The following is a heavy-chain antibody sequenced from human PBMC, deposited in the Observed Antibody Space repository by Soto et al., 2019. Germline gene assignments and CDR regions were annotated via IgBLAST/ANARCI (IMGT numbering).Heavy chain of an antibody. CDR2: INAGNGNT. V-gene: IGHV1-3*01. D-gene: IGHD3-22*01. CDR3: AREGGIVVRLDAFDI. Sequence: ASVKVSCKASGYTFTSYAMHWVRQAPGQRLEWMGWINAGNGNTKYSQKFQGRVTMTRDTSTSTVYMELSSLRSEDTAVYYCAREGGIVVRLDAFDIWGQGTMVTVSS. CDR1: GYTFTSYA. J-gene: IGHJ3*02.